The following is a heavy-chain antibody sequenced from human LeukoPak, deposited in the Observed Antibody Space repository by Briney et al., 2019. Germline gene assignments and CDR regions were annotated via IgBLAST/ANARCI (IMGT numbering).Heavy chain of an antibody. J-gene: IGHJ4*02. CDR3: ARDFSNGYDYTFDY. D-gene: IGHD5-12*01. Sequence: GGSLRLSCAASGFTFSSYSMNWVRQAPGKGREWVSSISSSSSYIGYADSVKGRFTISRDNAKNSLYLQMNSLRAEDTAVYYCARDFSNGYDYTFDYWGQGTLVTVSS. CDR2: ISSSSSYI. CDR1: GFTFSSYS. V-gene: IGHV3-21*01.